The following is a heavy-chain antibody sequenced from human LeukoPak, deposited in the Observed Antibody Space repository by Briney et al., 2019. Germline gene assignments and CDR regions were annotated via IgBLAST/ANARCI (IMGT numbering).Heavy chain of an antibody. CDR3: ARGSLYCTNGVCYTEFPFAY. D-gene: IGHD2-8*01. CDR2: ISAYNGNT. J-gene: IGHJ4*02. CDR1: GYTFTSYG. Sequence: ASVKVSCKASGYTFTSYGISWVRQAPGQGLEWMGWISAYNGNTNYAQKLQGRVTMTTDTSTSTAYMELRRLRSDDTAVYYCARGSLYCTNGVCYTEFPFAYWGQGTLVTVSS. V-gene: IGHV1-18*01.